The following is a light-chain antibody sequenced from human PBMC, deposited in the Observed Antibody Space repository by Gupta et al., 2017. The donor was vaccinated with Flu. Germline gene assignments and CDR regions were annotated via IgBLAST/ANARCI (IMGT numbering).Light chain of an antibody. V-gene: IGLV3-21*02. Sequence: SYVLTQPPSVSVAPGQTAKITCGGDNIGSKSVHWYQQKPGQDPVLVVYDNSDRPSGIPERFSCSNTGNTATLTIYKGEDGDEAEYYCQVWHISSDHLIVFGGGTKLTVL. J-gene: IGLJ3*02. CDR3: QVWHISSDHLIV. CDR1: NIGSKS. CDR2: DNS.